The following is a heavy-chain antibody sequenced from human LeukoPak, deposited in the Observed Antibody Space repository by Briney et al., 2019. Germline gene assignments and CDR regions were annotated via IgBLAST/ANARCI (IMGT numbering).Heavy chain of an antibody. CDR1: GYTFTSCG. J-gene: IGHJ5*02. CDR3: ARKLDYDWFDP. D-gene: IGHD3/OR15-3a*01. CDR2: ISAYNGNT. Sequence: GASVKVSCKASGYTFTSCGISWVRQAPGQGLEWMGWISAYNGNTNYAQKLQGRVTMTTDTSTSTAYMKLRSLRSDDTAVYYCARKLDYDWFDPWGQGTLVTVSS. V-gene: IGHV1-18*04.